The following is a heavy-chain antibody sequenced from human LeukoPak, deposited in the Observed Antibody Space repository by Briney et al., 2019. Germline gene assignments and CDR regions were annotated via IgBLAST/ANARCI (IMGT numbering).Heavy chain of an antibody. CDR3: ARDYLLWDGYNTPWAFDI. J-gene: IGHJ3*02. Sequence: PGGSLRLSCAASGFTFSSYEINWVRQAPGKGLEWVSYISSSGSIIHYADSVKGRFTISRDNAKNSLYLQMNSLRAEDTAVYYCARDYLLWDGYNTPWAFDIWGQGTMVIVPS. V-gene: IGHV3-48*03. D-gene: IGHD5-24*01. CDR1: GFTFSSYE. CDR2: ISSSGSII.